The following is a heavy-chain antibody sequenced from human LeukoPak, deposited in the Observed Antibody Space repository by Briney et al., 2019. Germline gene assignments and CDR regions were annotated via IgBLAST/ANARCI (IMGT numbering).Heavy chain of an antibody. D-gene: IGHD3-22*01. J-gene: IGHJ2*01. CDR3: ARGYYDSSGYYYVWYFDL. Sequence: SVKVSCKASGGTFSSYALSWVRQAPGQGLEWMGRIIPILGIANYAQKFQGRVTITADKSTSTAYMELSSLRSEDTAVYYCARGYYDSSGYYYVWYFDLWGRGTLVTVSS. V-gene: IGHV1-69*04. CDR1: GGTFSSYA. CDR2: IIPILGIA.